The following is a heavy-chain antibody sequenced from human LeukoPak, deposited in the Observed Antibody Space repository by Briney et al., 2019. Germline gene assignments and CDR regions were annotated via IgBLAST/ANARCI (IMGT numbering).Heavy chain of an antibody. CDR3: ARDRVVSGWPRPYYFEV. CDR1: GYTLTGYY. J-gene: IGHJ4*02. V-gene: IGHV1-2*02. Sequence: GASVKVSCKASGYTLTGYYLHWVRQAPGQGLEWMGWINPNTGATHSAQKFQGRITMTRDTSISTAYMDLSRLRSDDTAVYYCARDRVVSGWPRPYYFEVWCQGTLVTVSS. D-gene: IGHD6-19*01. CDR2: INPNTGAT.